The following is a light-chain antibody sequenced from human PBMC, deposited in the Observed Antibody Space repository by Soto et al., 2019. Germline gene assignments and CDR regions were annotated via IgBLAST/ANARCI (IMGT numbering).Light chain of an antibody. J-gene: IGLJ3*02. V-gene: IGLV1-44*01. CDR1: RSNIGSYS. CDR3: ASWDDSLNGRV. Sequence: QSGLTQPPSASGTPGQRVTISCSGSRSNIGSYSVNWYQKLPGTTPKLLIHTNNQRPSGVPDRFSGSKSGTSASLAISGLQSADEADYYCASWDDSLNGRVFGRGTQLTVL. CDR2: TNN.